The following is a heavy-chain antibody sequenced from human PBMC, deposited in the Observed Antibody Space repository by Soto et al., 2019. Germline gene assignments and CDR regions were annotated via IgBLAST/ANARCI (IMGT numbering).Heavy chain of an antibody. CDR3: ARVGEQWLVVSNYYYYGMDV. CDR2: INPILN. CDR1: GATLRSHT. D-gene: IGHD6-19*01. V-gene: IGHV1-69*02. Sequence: GASVKVSCKATGATLRSHTISWVRQAPGQGLEWMGRINPILNVADSVKGRFTISRDNAKNSLYLQMNSLRDEDTAVYYCARVGEQWLVVSNYYYYGMDVWGQGTTVTVSS. J-gene: IGHJ6*02.